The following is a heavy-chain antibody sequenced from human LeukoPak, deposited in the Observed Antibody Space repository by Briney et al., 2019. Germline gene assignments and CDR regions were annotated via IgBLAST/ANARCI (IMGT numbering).Heavy chain of an antibody. V-gene: IGHV4-34*01. CDR2: INHSGST. D-gene: IGHD4-17*01. J-gene: IGHJ4*02. Sequence: SEALSLTCAVYGGSFSGYYWSWIRQPPGKGLEWIGEINHSGSTNYNPSLKSRVTISVDTSKNQFSLKLSSVTAADTAVYYCARFGDYRPYYFDYWGQGTLVTVSS. CDR3: ARFGDYRPYYFDY. CDR1: GGSFSGYY.